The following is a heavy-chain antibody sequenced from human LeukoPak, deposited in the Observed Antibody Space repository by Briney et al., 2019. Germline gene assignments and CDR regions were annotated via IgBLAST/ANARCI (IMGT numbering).Heavy chain of an antibody. J-gene: IGHJ4*02. CDR3: AKDPSYGGY. V-gene: IGHV3-23*01. D-gene: IGHD4-23*01. CDR2: ISASGGRT. CDR1: GFTFSSYA. Sequence: GGSLRLSCAASGFTFSSYAMSWVRQAPGKGLEWVSVISASGGRTSYADSVKGRFTVSRDNSKNTLYLQMNSLRAEDTAVYYCAKDPSYGGYWGQGTLVTVSS.